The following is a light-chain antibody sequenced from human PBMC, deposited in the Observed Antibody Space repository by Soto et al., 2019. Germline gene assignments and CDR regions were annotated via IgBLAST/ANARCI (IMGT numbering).Light chain of an antibody. V-gene: IGLV2-11*01. J-gene: IGLJ2*01. Sequence: QSVLTQPRSVSGSPGQSVTISCTGTSSDVGNYNFVSWYQQHPGKAPKLRIFDVTERPSGVPDRFSGSKSGNTASLTISGLQAEDEADYYCCSSAGNYTQVVFCGGTHLTVL. CDR1: SSDVGNYNF. CDR2: DVT. CDR3: CSSAGNYTQVV.